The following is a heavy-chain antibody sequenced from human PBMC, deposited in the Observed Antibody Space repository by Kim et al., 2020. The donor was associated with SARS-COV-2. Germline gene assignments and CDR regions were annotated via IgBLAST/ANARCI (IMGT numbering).Heavy chain of an antibody. Sequence: GGSLRLSCAASGFTFSSYAMHWVRQAPGKGLEWVAVISYDGSNKYYADSVKGRFTISRDNSKNTLYLQMNSLRAEDTAVYYCARDHYYDSSGLFDYWGQGTPVTVSS. J-gene: IGHJ4*02. CDR2: ISYDGSNK. CDR3: ARDHYYDSSGLFDY. CDR1: GFTFSSYA. D-gene: IGHD3-22*01. V-gene: IGHV3-30-3*01.